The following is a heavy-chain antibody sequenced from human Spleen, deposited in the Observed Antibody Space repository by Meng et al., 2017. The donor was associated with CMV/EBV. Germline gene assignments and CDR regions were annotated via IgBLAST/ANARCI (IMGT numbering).Heavy chain of an antibody. V-gene: IGHV1-18*01. J-gene: IGHJ3*02. CDR2: ISPHNGNT. CDR3: ARYQSEGGYYTSSGYYYLGGAFDI. D-gene: IGHD3-22*01. Sequence: ITWVRQAPGQGLEWMGCISPHNGNTNYAQNVLGRVTMTTDTSTSTAYMELRSLRSDDTAVYYCARYQSEGGYYTSSGYYYLGGAFDIWGQGTMVTVSS.